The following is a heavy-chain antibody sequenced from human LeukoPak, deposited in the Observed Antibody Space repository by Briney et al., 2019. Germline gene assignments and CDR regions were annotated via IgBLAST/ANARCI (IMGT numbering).Heavy chain of an antibody. D-gene: IGHD3-22*01. J-gene: IGHJ4*02. CDR2: ISGSGGST. CDR3: AKDGMYYYDSSGYPRSWFDY. V-gene: IGHV3-23*01. CDR1: GFTFSSYA. Sequence: PGGSLRLSCAASGFTFSSYAMSWVRQAPGKGLEWVSAISGSGGSTYYADSVKGRFTISRDNSKNTLYLQMNSLRAEDTAVYYCAKDGMYYYDSSGYPRSWFDYWGQGTLVTVSS.